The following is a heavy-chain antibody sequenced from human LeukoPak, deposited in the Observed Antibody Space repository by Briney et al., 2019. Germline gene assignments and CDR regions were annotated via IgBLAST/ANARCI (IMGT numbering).Heavy chain of an antibody. CDR2: ISAYNGNT. D-gene: IGHD3-10*01. Sequence: ASVKVSCKASGYTFTSYGISWVRQAPGQWLEWMGWISAYNGNTNYAQKLQGRVTMTTDTSTSTAYMELRSLRSDDTAVYYCAREYYYGSGRAPTYNYGMDVWGQGTTVTVSS. CDR3: AREYYYGSGRAPTYNYGMDV. CDR1: GYTFTSYG. J-gene: IGHJ6*02. V-gene: IGHV1-18*01.